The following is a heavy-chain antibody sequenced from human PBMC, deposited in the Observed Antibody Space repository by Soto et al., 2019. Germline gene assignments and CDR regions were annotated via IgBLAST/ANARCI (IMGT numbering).Heavy chain of an antibody. CDR2: ISAYNGNT. CDR3: ARYLLRVWVGFSQNWFDP. D-gene: IGHD3-16*01. CDR1: GYTFTSYG. Sequence: ASVKVSCKASGYTFTSYGISWVRQAPGQGLEWMGWISAYNGNTNYAQKLQGRVTMTTDTSTSTAYIELRSLRSDDTAVYYCARYLLRVWVGFSQNWFDPWGQGTMVTVSS. V-gene: IGHV1-18*01. J-gene: IGHJ5*02.